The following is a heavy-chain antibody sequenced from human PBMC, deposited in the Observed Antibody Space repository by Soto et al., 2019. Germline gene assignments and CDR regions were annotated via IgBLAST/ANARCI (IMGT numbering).Heavy chain of an antibody. CDR2: ISYDGSNK. J-gene: IGHJ6*03. CDR3: AKHYGSTMDV. V-gene: IGHV3-30*18. CDR1: GFTFSSYG. D-gene: IGHD4-17*01. Sequence: QVQLVESGGGVGQPGRSLRLSCAASGFTFSSYGMHWVRQAPGKGLEWVAVISYDGSNKYYADSVKGRFTISRDNSKNTLYLQMNSLRAEDTAVYYCAKHYGSTMDVWGKGTTVTVSS.